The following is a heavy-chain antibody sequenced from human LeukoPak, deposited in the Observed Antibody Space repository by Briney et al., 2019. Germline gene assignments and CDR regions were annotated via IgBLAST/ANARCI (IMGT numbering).Heavy chain of an antibody. CDR1: GYSFTSHW. D-gene: IGHD1-20*01. CDR2: IYPGDSDT. CDR3: AKILTGTGPTMDV. J-gene: IGHJ6*02. V-gene: IGHV5-51*01. Sequence: GESLKISCKGSGYSFTSHWIGWVRQMPGKGLEWMGIIYPGDSDTRYSPSFQGQVTISADKSISTAYLQWSSLKASDTAVYYCAKILTGTGPTMDVWGQGTTVTVSS.